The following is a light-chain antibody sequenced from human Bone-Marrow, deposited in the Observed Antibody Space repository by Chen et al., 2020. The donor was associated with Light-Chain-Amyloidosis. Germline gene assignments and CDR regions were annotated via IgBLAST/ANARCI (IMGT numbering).Light chain of an antibody. Sequence: DIQMTQSPSTLSASVGDRVTITCRASQSISTWLAWYQQKPGNAPKLLIYEASNLETGVPSRFSGSGSGTELTLTISSLQPDDFATYYCQQYNSYRCSFGQGTKLEIK. CDR1: QSISTW. CDR3: QQYNSYRCS. CDR2: EAS. V-gene: IGKV1-5*03. J-gene: IGKJ2*04.